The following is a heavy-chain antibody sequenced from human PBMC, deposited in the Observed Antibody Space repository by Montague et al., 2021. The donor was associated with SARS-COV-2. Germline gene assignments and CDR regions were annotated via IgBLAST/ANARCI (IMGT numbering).Heavy chain of an antibody. CDR2: IYHSGTT. Sequence: SETLSLTCIVSGGSINSFYWSWIRQPPGKGLEWIGYIYHSGTTHYSPSLKSRVAISLDTSKNQFSLMLNSVTATDTAVYYCARPSMVSRNYYYYGIDVWGQGITVTVSS. CDR3: ARPSMVSRNYYYYGIDV. V-gene: IGHV4-59*01. J-gene: IGHJ6*02. CDR1: GGSINSFY. D-gene: IGHD2-21*01.